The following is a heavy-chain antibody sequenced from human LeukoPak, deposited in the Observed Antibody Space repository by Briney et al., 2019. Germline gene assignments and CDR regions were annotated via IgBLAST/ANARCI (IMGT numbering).Heavy chain of an antibody. CDR1: GFTFSSYA. CDR3: AKDGRYCTTSSCYLWYLDL. CDR2: ISNSGSTT. D-gene: IGHD2-2*01. J-gene: IGHJ2*01. V-gene: IGHV3-23*01. Sequence: GGSLRLSCAASGFTFSSYAMTWVRQAPRKGREWVSSISNSGSTTYYADSVKGRFTIPRDNSKNTVYLQLNSMRAEDTAIYCCAKDGRYCTTSSCYLWYLDLWGRGTLVTVSS.